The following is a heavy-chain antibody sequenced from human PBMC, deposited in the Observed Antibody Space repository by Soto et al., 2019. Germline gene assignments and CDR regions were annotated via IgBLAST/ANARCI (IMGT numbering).Heavy chain of an antibody. CDR2: ISAYNGNT. Sequence: QVQLVQSGAEVKKPGASVKVSCKASGYTFTSYGISWVRQAPGQGLEWMGWISAYNGNTNYAQKLQGRVTMTTDTSTSTAYMELRSLRSDDTAVYYCARDEWGWQQPGSYLDKNFDYWGQGTLVTVSS. CDR1: GYTFTSYG. J-gene: IGHJ4*02. D-gene: IGHD6-13*01. CDR3: ARDEWGWQQPGSYLDKNFDY. V-gene: IGHV1-18*01.